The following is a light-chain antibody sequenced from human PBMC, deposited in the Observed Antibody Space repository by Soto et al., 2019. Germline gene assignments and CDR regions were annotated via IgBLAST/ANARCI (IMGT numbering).Light chain of an antibody. CDR3: QQYGSSPYT. CDR1: QSVSSSY. V-gene: IGKV3-20*01. Sequence: EIVVTQSPGTLSFSPGERATISCRASQSVSSSYLAWYQQKPGKAPRLRIYGASSRATRIPDRFSGSGSGTDFTLTISRLEPEDFAVYYCQQYGSSPYTFGQGTKLEIK. J-gene: IGKJ2*01. CDR2: GAS.